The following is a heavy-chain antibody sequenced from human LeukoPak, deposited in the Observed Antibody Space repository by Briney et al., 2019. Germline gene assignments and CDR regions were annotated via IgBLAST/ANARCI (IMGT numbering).Heavy chain of an antibody. D-gene: IGHD3-10*01. CDR1: GFTFSSDA. J-gene: IGHJ4*02. V-gene: IGHV3-23*01. CDR3: ARRYYYDSPPLDY. CDR2: ISGSGGST. Sequence: GSLRLSCAASGFTFSSDAMSWVRQAPGKGLEWVSAISGSGGSTYYADSVKGRFTISRDNSKNTLYLQMNSLRAEDTAVYYCARRYYYDSPPLDYWGQGTLVTVSS.